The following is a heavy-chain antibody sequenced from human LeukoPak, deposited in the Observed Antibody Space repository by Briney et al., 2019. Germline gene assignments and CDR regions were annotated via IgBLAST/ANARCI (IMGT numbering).Heavy chain of an antibody. V-gene: IGHV3-30-3*01. CDR3: ARGTNWSPLDFDY. CDR1: GFTFSSYA. D-gene: IGHD1-20*01. J-gene: IGHJ4*02. CDR2: ISYDETNK. Sequence: PGGSLRLSCAASGFTFSSYAMHWVRQAPGKGLEWVAVISYDETNKYYADSVKGRFTISRDNAKNSLYLQMNSLRAEDTAVYFCARGTNWSPLDFDYWGQGTQVTVSS.